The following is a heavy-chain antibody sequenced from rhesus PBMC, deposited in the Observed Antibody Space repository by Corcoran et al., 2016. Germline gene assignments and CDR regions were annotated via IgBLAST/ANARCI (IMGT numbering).Heavy chain of an antibody. Sequence: QVQLQESGPGLVKPSESLSLTCAVSGGSISSNYWCWIRQSPGKGLEEIGCIYGGRGINSTNPALKSRVTISPDTYKNQFSLKLSSVTAADTAVDYCARYRGPYVEFWGQGALVTVSS. J-gene: IGHJ1*01. D-gene: IGHD1-44*01. V-gene: IGHV4-147*01. CDR1: GGSISSNY. CDR3: ARYRGPYVEF. CDR2: IYGGRGIN.